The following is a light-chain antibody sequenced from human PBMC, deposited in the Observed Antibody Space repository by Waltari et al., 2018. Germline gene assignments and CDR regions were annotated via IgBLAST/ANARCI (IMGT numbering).Light chain of an antibody. CDR2: WAS. V-gene: IGKV4-1*01. Sequence: DIVMTQSPDSLAVSLGERAAINCKSSQTVLYSSNNKNYLAWYQQKPGQRPKLLIYWASTRESGVPDRFSGSGSGTHFTLTISSLQAEDVAVYYCQQYYSSVTFGGGTKVEIK. J-gene: IGKJ4*01. CDR3: QQYYSSVT. CDR1: QTVLYSSNNKNY.